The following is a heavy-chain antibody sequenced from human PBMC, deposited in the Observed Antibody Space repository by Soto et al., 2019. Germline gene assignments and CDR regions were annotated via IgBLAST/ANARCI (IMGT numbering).Heavy chain of an antibody. CDR3: ARRFRDASTWYGAHWLDP. CDR1: GYTFSADW. V-gene: IGHV5-10-1*01. CDR2: IHPSASSA. J-gene: IGHJ5*02. D-gene: IGHD4-17*01. Sequence: GESLKISCKASGYTFSADWITWVRQMPGKGLEWVGRIHPSASSADYGPSFGGHVSISVDKTINTVYLQWSNLTTADTAMYFCARRFRDASTWYGAHWLDPWGQGTLVTVSS.